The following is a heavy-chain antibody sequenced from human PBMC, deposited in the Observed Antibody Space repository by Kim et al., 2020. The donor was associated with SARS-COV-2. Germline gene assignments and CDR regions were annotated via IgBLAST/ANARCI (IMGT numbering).Heavy chain of an antibody. J-gene: IGHJ4*02. V-gene: IGHV5-51*01. Sequence: TRYSPSFQGQVTISADKSISTAYLQWSSLKASDTAMYYCARAAAGTRADYWGQGTLVTVSS. CDR2: T. D-gene: IGHD6-13*01. CDR3: ARAAAGTRADY.